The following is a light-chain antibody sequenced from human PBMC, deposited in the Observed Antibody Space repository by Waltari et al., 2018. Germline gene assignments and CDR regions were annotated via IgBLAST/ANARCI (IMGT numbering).Light chain of an antibody. V-gene: IGKV1-39*01. Sequence: DIQLTQSPSSLSASVGDSVTITCRASENIYNYLNWYQQKPGKAPNLLIYKASTLQSGVPSRFSGSGSGTDFTFTISSLQSEDVATYYCQHNSVTPYSFGQGTKVEIK. CDR2: KAS. CDR3: QHNSVTPYS. CDR1: ENIYNY. J-gene: IGKJ2*03.